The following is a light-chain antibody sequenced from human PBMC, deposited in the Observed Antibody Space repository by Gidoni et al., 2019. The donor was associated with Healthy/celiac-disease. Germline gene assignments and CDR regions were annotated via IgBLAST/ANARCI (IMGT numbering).Light chain of an antibody. Sequence: DTAMTQSPLPLCLPLGEPASISCRSSQSPVPSIGYNYLDWYLQKPGQSPQLLIYLGSNLDSGVPDRFSGSGSGTDFTLKISRVEAEDVGVYYCMQALKTPGITFGPGTKVEIK. CDR2: LGS. V-gene: IGKV2-28*01. J-gene: IGKJ3*01. CDR1: QSPVPSIGYNY. CDR3: MQALKTPGIT.